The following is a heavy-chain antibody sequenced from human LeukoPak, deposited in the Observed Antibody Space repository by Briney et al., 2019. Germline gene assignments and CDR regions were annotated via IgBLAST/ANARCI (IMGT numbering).Heavy chain of an antibody. CDR3: ARDSSSSDY. V-gene: IGHV4-30-2*01. CDR2: IFHSGST. CDR1: GGSISSGGYY. J-gene: IGHJ4*02. D-gene: IGHD6-13*01. Sequence: SETLSLTCTVSGGSISSGGYYWSWIRQPPGKGLEWIGYIFHSGSTYYNPSLKSRVTISVDRSKNQFSLKLSSVAAADTAVYYCARDSSSSDYWGQGTLVTVSS.